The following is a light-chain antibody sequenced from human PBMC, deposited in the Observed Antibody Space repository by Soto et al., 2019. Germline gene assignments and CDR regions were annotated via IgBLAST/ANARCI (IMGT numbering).Light chain of an antibody. CDR3: QQYNTHRT. V-gene: IGKV1-9*01. CDR1: QCISAY. CDR2: AAS. J-gene: IGKJ1*01. Sequence: DIQLTQSPSFLSASVGDRVTMTCRASQCISAYLAWYQQEPGKGPKLIIYAASSLQSGVTTRFSGSGSGKDFALASSRLQPDDLANYWRQQYNTHRTFGQGTKVDIK.